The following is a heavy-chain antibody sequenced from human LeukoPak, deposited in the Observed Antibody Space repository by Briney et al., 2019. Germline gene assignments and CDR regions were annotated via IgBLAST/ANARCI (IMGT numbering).Heavy chain of an antibody. Sequence: SETLSLTCTVSGGSISSYYWSWIRQPPGKGLEWIGYIYYSGNTNYNPSLKSRVTISLDTSTNQFSLKLSSVTAADAAVYYCARNNAEDYFDYWGQGTLVTVSS. D-gene: IGHD2-8*01. CDR3: ARNNAEDYFDY. CDR1: GGSISSYY. V-gene: IGHV4-59*01. CDR2: IYYSGNT. J-gene: IGHJ4*02.